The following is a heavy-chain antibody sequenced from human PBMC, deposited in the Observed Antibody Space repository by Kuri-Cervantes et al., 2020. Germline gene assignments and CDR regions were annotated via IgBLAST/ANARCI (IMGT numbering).Heavy chain of an antibody. CDR1: GFTFSSYG. CDR3: AKVRGIYDILTGSYDY. CDR2: IWYDGSNK. Sequence: LSLTCAASGFTFSSYGMHWVRQAPGKGLEWVEVIWYDGSNKYYADSVKGRFTISRDNSKNTLYLQMNSLRAEDTAVYYCAKVRGIYDILTGSYDYWGQGTLVTVSS. D-gene: IGHD3-9*01. V-gene: IGHV3-33*06. J-gene: IGHJ4*02.